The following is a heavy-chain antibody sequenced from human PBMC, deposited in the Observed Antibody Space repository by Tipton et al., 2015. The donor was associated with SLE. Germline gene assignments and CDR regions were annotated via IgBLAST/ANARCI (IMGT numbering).Heavy chain of an antibody. J-gene: IGHJ3*02. CDR3: ARGSGYGYGDDAFDI. CDR2: IYYSGST. Sequence: TLSLTCTVSGGSISSYYWSWIRQPPGKGLEWIGYIYYSGSTNYSPSLKSRVTISVDTSKNQFSLKLSSVTAADTAVYYCARGSGYGYGDDAFDIWGQGTMVTVSS. CDR1: GGSISSYY. V-gene: IGHV4-59*01. D-gene: IGHD5-18*01.